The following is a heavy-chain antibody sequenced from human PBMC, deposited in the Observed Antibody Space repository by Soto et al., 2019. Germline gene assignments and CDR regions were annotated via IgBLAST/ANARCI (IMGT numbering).Heavy chain of an antibody. D-gene: IGHD2-21*01. CDR2: INSDGTIS. CDR3: ARLSGDHSAFFSYGMDA. CDR1: GFTFSSYG. V-gene: IGHV3-74*01. J-gene: IGHJ6*02. Sequence: PGGSLRLSCAASGFTFSSYGMHWVRQAPGKGPEWLSGINSDGTISSYADSVKGRFTISRDNARNTLSLQMNSLRADDTAVYYCARLSGDHSAFFSYGMDAWGQGTTVTVS.